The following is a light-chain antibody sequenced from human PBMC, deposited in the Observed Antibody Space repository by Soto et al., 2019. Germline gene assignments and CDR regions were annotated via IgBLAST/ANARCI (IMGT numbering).Light chain of an antibody. J-gene: IGKJ1*01. V-gene: IGKV1-5*01. CDR1: QNINNW. CDR3: QHMRT. Sequence: DIQMTQSPSTLCASVGDRVTITCRVSQNINNWIAWYQQKPGKAPKFLIYDASTLENGVPSRFSGSGFGTEFSLTISSLQPDDFGSYYCQHMRTFGQGTKVDI. CDR2: DAS.